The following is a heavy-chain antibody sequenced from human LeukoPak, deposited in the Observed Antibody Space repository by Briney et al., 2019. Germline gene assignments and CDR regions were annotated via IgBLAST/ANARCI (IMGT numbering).Heavy chain of an antibody. CDR3: AKDVPIPQYYDILTGYAPDFDY. V-gene: IGHV3-23*01. CDR1: GFTFSSYA. CDR2: ISGSGGST. D-gene: IGHD3-9*01. Sequence: GGSLRLSCAASGFTFSSYAMNWVRQAPGKGLEWVSAISGSGGSTYYADSVKGRFTISRDNSKNTLYPQMNSLRAEDTAVYYCAKDVPIPQYYDILTGYAPDFDYWGQGTLVTVSS. J-gene: IGHJ4*02.